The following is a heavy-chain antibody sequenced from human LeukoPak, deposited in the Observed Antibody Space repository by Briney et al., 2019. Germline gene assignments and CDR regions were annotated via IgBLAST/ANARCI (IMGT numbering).Heavy chain of an antibody. Sequence: ASVKVCCKASGYIFRNYGINWVRRAPGQGLEWMGWISGYNGNTNYAQKLQGRVTLTTHTSTTTADMDLRSLRSDDTAVYYCPRLQPHRLESTSNYYYSYMDVWGQGTTVTVSS. CDR3: PRLQPHRLESTSNYYYSYMDV. D-gene: IGHD1-14*01. CDR2: ISGYNGNT. V-gene: IGHV1-18*01. J-gene: IGHJ6*03. CDR1: GYIFRNYG.